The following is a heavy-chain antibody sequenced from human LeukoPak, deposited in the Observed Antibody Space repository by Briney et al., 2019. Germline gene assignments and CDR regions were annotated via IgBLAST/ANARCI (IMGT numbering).Heavy chain of an antibody. CDR2: ISSSGSTI. CDR1: GFTFSDYY. V-gene: IGHV3-11*01. D-gene: IGHD3-3*01. J-gene: IGHJ6*03. Sequence: GGSLRLSCAASGFTFSDYYMSWIRQAPGKGLEWVSYISSSGSTIYYADSVKGRFTISRDNAKNSLYLQMNSLGAEDTAVYYCARDTYYDFWSGYQNYYMDVWGKGTTVTVSS. CDR3: ARDTYYDFWSGYQNYYMDV.